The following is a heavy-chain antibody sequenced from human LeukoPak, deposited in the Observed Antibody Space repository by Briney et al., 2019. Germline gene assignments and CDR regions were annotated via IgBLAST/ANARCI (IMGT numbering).Heavy chain of an antibody. J-gene: IGHJ5*02. Sequence: NNDGSSTNYADSVKGRFTISRDNAKNTLYLQMNSLRAEDTAVYYCARDCSSTSCYRSGLDPWGQGTLVTVSS. V-gene: IGHV3-74*01. CDR3: ARDCSSTSCYRSGLDP. CDR2: NNDGSST. D-gene: IGHD2-2*01.